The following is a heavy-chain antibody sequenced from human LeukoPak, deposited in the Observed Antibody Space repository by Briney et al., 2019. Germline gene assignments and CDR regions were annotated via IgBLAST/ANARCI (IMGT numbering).Heavy chain of an antibody. V-gene: IGHV1-69*13. CDR2: IIPIFGTA. D-gene: IGHD2-2*02. CDR3: AGGNCSSTSCYNWFDP. J-gene: IGHJ5*02. Sequence: ASVKVSCKASGGTFSSYAISWVRQAPGQGLEWMGGIIPIFGTANYAQKFQGRVTITADESTSTAYMELSSLRSEDTAVYYCAGGNCSSTSCYNWFDPWGQGTLVTVSS. CDR1: GGTFSSYA.